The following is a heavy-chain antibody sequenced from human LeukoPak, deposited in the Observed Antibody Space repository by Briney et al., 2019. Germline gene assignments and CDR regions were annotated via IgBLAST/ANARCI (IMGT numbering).Heavy chain of an antibody. CDR2: IKNDGSST. CDR3: VRDAWMASTPLDY. J-gene: IGHJ4*02. Sequence: GGSLRLSCAASGFTFSNYWMHWVRQAPGKGLVWVSRIKNDGSSTNYADSVKGRFTISRDNAKNTLCLQINSLRAEDTAVYYCVRDAWMASTPLDYWGQGTLVTVSS. V-gene: IGHV3-74*01. D-gene: IGHD5-24*01. CDR1: GFTFSNYW.